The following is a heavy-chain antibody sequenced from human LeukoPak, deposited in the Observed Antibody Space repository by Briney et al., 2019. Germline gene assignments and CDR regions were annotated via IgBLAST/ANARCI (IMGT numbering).Heavy chain of an antibody. V-gene: IGHV3-7*01. CDR3: ARDDSRYSGSPDY. J-gene: IGHJ4*02. CDR2: IKEDGSEK. CDR1: KFTFSNYW. D-gene: IGHD1-26*01. Sequence: GSLRLSCAASKFTFSNYWMSWVRQAPGKGLEWVANIKEDGSEKYYVGSVEGRFTISRDNANNSLYLQMNSLRAEDTAVYYCARDDSRYSGSPDYWGQGTLVTVSS.